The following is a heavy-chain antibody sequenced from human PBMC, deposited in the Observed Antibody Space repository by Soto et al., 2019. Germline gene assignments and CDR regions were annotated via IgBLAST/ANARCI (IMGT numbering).Heavy chain of an antibody. D-gene: IGHD3-3*01. CDR3: AKDLVGRGSSGFRDY. V-gene: IGHV3-23*01. Sequence: PWRSLRLSCAASGFSFSSLAMSQVRQAPGKGLEWVSAISGSGGSTYYADSVKGRFTISRDNSKNTLYLQMNSLRAEDTAVYYCAKDLVGRGSSGFRDYWGQGTLVTVSS. CDR1: GFSFSSLA. CDR2: ISGSGGST. J-gene: IGHJ4*02.